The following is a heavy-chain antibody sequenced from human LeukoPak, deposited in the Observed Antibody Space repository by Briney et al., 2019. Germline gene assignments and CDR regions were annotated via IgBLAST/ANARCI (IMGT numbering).Heavy chain of an antibody. CDR3: AKGTVTELQA. CDR1: GFTFDEYA. J-gene: IGHJ5*02. D-gene: IGHD1-7*01. V-gene: IGHV3-43*01. CDR2: IMFDGSGI. Sequence: GESLRLSRAASGFTFDEYAMHWVRHTPGKRLEWVGLIMFDGSGIFYADSVKGRFAISRDNFKDSLYLQIHSLGIDDTALYYCAKGTVTELQAWGQGTLVTVSS.